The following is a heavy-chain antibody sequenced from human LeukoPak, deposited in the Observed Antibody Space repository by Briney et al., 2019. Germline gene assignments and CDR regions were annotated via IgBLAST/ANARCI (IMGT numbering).Heavy chain of an antibody. D-gene: IGHD3-22*01. Sequence: SETLSLTCAVYGGSFSGYYWSWIRQPAGKGLEWIGRIHTSGTTNYNPSLKSRLTMSVDTSKNHFSLRLSSLTAADTAVYYCARSQSSGYYYVTAFDIWGQGTMVTVSS. CDR1: GGSFSGYY. J-gene: IGHJ3*02. CDR2: IHTSGTT. V-gene: IGHV4-59*10. CDR3: ARSQSSGYYYVTAFDI.